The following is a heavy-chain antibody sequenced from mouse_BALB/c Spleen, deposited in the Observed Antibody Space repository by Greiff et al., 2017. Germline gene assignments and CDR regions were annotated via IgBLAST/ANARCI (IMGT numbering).Heavy chain of an antibody. Sequence: EVKLMESGGDLVKPGGSLKLSCAASGFTFSSYGMSWVRQTPDKRLEWVATISSGGSYTYYPDSVKGRFTISRDNAKNTLYLQMSSLKSEDTAMYYWARHREDDYHYYAMDYWGQGTSVTVSS. J-gene: IGHJ4*01. D-gene: IGHD2-4*01. CDR1: GFTFSSYG. CDR3: ARHREDDYHYYAMDY. V-gene: IGHV5-6*01. CDR2: ISSGGSYT.